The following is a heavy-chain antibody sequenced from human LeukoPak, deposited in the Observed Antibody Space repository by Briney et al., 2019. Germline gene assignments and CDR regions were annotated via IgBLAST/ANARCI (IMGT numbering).Heavy chain of an antibody. CDR3: AGGLWDCSSTSCYLGLYYYYYYMDV. D-gene: IGHD2-2*01. Sequence: PGGSLRLSCAASGFTFSDYYMSWIRQAPGKGLEWVSYISSSGSTIYYADSVKGRLTISRDNAKNSLYLQMNSLRAEDTAVYYWAGGLWDCSSTSCYLGLYYYYYYMDVWGKGTTVTVSS. CDR2: ISSSGSTI. CDR1: GFTFSDYY. J-gene: IGHJ6*03. V-gene: IGHV3-11*01.